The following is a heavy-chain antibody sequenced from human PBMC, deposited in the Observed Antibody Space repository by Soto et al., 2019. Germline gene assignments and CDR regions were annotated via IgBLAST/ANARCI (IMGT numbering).Heavy chain of an antibody. V-gene: IGHV3-23*01. D-gene: IGHD1-26*01. Sequence: EVQLLASGGCLVQPGGSLRLSCAASGFTLSSYAMRWVRPAPGKGLEWVSAISGSGGSTYYADSVKGRFPSYRDNSKNTLYLQMNSLRAEDTAVYYCARRGSGSYYDYWGQGTLVTVAS. CDR3: ARRGSGSYYDY. CDR1: GFTLSSYA. J-gene: IGHJ4*02. CDR2: ISGSGGST.